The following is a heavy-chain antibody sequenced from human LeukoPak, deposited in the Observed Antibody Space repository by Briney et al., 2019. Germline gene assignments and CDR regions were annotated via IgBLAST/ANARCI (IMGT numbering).Heavy chain of an antibody. CDR3: ARPPYYDFWNGHYPDF. D-gene: IGHD3-3*01. Sequence: GASVKVSCKASGYTFTSYAMHWVRQAPGQRLEWMGWINAGNGNTKYSQKFQGRVTITRDTSASTAYMELSSLRSEDTAMYYCARPPYYDFWNGHYPDFWGQGTLVTVSS. J-gene: IGHJ4*02. CDR2: INAGNGNT. CDR1: GYTFTSYA. V-gene: IGHV1-3*01.